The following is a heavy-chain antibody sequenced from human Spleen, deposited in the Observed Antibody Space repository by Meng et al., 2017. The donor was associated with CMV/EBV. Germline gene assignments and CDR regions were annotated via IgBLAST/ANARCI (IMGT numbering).Heavy chain of an antibody. CDR1: GYTFTSFG. D-gene: IGHD4-17*01. Sequence: LAQSGAEGTEPGDSVKASCKASGYTFTSFGISWVRQRPGKGLEWMGRIDPSDSYTNYSPSFQGHVTISANKSISTAYLQWSSLKASDTAMYYCARHIMQNDYGDYVSFGYWGQGTLVTVSS. V-gene: IGHV5-10-1*01. CDR3: ARHIMQNDYGDYVSFGY. CDR2: IDPSDSYT. J-gene: IGHJ4*02.